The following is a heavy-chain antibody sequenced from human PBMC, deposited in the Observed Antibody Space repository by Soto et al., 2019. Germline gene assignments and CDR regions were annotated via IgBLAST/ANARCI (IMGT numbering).Heavy chain of an antibody. CDR3: AHRPSGWYLFDY. CDR2: IYWNDDK. D-gene: IGHD6-19*01. CDR1: GFSLSTSGVG. J-gene: IGHJ4*02. V-gene: IGHV2-5*01. Sequence: SGPTLVNPTQTLTLTCTFSGFSLSTSGVGVGWIRQPPGKALEWLALIYWNDDKRYSPSLKARLTITKDTSKNQVVLTMTNMDPVDTATYYCAHRPSGWYLFDYWGQGTLVTVSS.